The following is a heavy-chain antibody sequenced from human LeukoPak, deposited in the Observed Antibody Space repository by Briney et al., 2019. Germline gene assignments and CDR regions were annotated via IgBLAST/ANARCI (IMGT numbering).Heavy chain of an antibody. CDR1: GFTFSSYS. CDR2: ISSDSNYI. CDR3: ASPLFSSGWYWFDY. J-gene: IGHJ4*02. D-gene: IGHD6-19*01. Sequence: GGSLRLSCAASGFTFSSYSMNWVRQAPGKGLEWVSSISSDSNYIFYADSVQRRFTISRDNAENSLFLQMNSLRAEDTAVYYCASPLFSSGWYWFDYWGQGTLVTVSS. V-gene: IGHV3-21*01.